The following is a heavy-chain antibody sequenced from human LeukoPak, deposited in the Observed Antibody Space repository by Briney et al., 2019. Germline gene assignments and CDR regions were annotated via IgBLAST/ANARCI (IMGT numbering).Heavy chain of an antibody. V-gene: IGHV3-23*01. D-gene: IGHD7-27*01. J-gene: IGHJ4*02. CDR3: AKTNRGDGDFDY. CDR1: GFTFSSYA. CDR2: ITGSYGST. Sequence: GGSLRLSCAASGFTFSSYAMSWVRQAPGQGLEWVSTITGSYGSTYYADSVKGRFTISRDNSKNTLYLQMNSLRAEDTAVYYCAKTNRGDGDFDYWGQGTPVTVSS.